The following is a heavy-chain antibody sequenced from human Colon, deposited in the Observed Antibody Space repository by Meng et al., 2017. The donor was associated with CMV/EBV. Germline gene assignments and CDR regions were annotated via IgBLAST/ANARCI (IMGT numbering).Heavy chain of an antibody. J-gene: IGHJ6*02. V-gene: IGHV1-69*02. CDR3: ARAARSGSHAVFYSLDL. D-gene: IGHD1-26*01. CDR2: VIPITDIT. Sequence: SVKVSCKASGGTFTSYTFSWVRQAPGQGLEWMGRVIPITDITNYAQKFQGRLTITADKSTNTAFMELSSLRPEDTAVYYCARAARSGSHAVFYSLDLWGQGTTVTVSS. CDR1: GGTFTSYT.